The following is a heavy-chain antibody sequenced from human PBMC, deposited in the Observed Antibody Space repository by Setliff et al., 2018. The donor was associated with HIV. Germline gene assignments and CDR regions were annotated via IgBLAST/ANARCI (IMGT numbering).Heavy chain of an antibody. CDR1: GFRFNIYA. D-gene: IGHD1-7*01. Sequence: GGSLRLSCAASGFRFNIYAMTWVRQAPGKGLQWVSSISGSGSTTNCADSVKGRFTISRDNSKSTLYLQMNSLRGGDTALYYCAKNTPSIINYPYYYYMDVWGKGTTVTVSS. V-gene: IGHV3-23*01. CDR2: ISGSGSTT. CDR3: AKNTPSIINYPYYYYMDV. J-gene: IGHJ6*03.